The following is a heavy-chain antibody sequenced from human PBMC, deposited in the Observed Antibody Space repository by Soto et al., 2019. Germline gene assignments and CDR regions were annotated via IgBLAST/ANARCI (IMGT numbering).Heavy chain of an antibody. J-gene: IGHJ4*02. D-gene: IGHD3-10*01. CDR3: VTSLWFGTQPEI. V-gene: IGHV4-34*01. Sequence: QVELQEVGPGLFKPLETLSLTCPCYWWAFRGNYWTWFRQPPGKGLEWIGEISPSGTTKYIPSLKSRVSISADTSKKQFSLKVTSVTAADTAVYYCVTSLWFGTQPEIWGQGTLVTVSS. CDR2: ISPSGTT. CDR1: WWAFRGNY.